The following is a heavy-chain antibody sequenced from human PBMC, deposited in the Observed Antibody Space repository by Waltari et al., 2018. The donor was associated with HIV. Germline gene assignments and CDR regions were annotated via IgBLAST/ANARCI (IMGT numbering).Heavy chain of an antibody. J-gene: IGHJ5*02. CDR2: IYTSGST. CDR3: ARNWYSSGWYQQGTNWFDP. CDR1: GGSISSYY. D-gene: IGHD6-19*01. V-gene: IGHV4-4*07. Sequence: QVQLQESGPGLVKPSATLSLTCPVSGGSISSYYWCWIRQPARKGLEWIGRIYTSGSTNYNPSLKSRVTMSVDTSKNQFSLKLSSVTAADTAVYYCARNWYSSGWYQQGTNWFDPWGQGTLVTVSS.